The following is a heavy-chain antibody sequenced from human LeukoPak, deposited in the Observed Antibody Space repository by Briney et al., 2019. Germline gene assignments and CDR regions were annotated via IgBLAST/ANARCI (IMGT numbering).Heavy chain of an antibody. V-gene: IGHV4-39*01. CDR3: ARVYSSGWYRAFDI. CDR1: GGSISSSSYY. CDR2: IYYSGST. J-gene: IGHJ3*02. Sequence: SETLSLTCTVSGGSISSSSYYWGWVRQPPGKGLEWIGSIYYSGSTYYNPSLKSRVTISVDTSKNQFSLKLSPVTAADTAVYYCARVYSSGWYRAFDIWGQGTMVTVSS. D-gene: IGHD6-19*01.